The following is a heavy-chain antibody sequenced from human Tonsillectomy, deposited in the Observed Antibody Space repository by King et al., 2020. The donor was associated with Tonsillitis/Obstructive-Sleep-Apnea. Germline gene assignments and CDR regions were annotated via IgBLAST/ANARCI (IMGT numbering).Heavy chain of an antibody. CDR1: GGSFSGYY. CDR2: INHSGST. D-gene: IGHD4-17*01. J-gene: IGHJ6*02. V-gene: IGHV4-34*01. CDR3: TRGLDDYGENIPYGMDV. Sequence: VQLQQWGAGLLKPSETLSLTCAVYGGSFSGYYWSWIRQPPGKGLEWIGEINHSGSTNYNPFLKSRVTISVDTSKNQFSLKLSSVTAADTAVYYCTRGLDDYGENIPYGMDVWGQGTTVTVSS.